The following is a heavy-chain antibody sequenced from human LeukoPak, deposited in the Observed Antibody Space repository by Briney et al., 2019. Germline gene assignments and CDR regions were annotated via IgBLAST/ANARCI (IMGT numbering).Heavy chain of an antibody. CDR3: ARGIGIVGATSPSSDY. J-gene: IGHJ4*02. CDR2: IIPILGIA. Sequence: SVKVSCKASGGTFSSYAISWVRQAPGQGLEWMGRIIPILGIANYAQKFQGRVTITADKSTSTAYMELRSLRSDDTAVYYCARGIGIVGATSPSSDYWGQGTLVTVSS. D-gene: IGHD1-26*01. CDR1: GGTFSSYA. V-gene: IGHV1-69*04.